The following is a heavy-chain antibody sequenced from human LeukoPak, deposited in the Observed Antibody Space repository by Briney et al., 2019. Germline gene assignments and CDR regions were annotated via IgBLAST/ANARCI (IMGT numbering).Heavy chain of an antibody. CDR1: GFTFSNYG. D-gene: IGHD1-26*01. V-gene: IGHV3-43*02. J-gene: IGHJ4*02. CDR2: ISWDGGST. CDR3: AKDIHEVVRVGATFDY. Sequence: PGGSLRLSCAASGFTFSNYGMNWVRQAPGRGLEWVSGISWDGGSTYYADSVKGRFTISRDNSKNSLYLQMNSLRTEDTALYYCAKDIHEVVRVGATFDYWGQGTLVTVSS.